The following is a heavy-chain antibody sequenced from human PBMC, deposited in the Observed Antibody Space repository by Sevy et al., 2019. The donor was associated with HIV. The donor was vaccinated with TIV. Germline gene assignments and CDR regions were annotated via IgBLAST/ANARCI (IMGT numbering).Heavy chain of an antibody. V-gene: IGHV3-7*01. CDR2: IKGDGSDK. CDR1: GFTFSVYW. J-gene: IGHJ4*02. CDR3: AEGAIGGFDS. D-gene: IGHD3-16*01. Sequence: GGSLRLSCAASGFTFSVYWMNWVRQAPGKGLEWVANIKGDGSDKHYVDSVEGRFTISRDNGKNLLHLQMNSLRVEDTAVYYCAEGAIGGFDSWGQGTLVTVSS.